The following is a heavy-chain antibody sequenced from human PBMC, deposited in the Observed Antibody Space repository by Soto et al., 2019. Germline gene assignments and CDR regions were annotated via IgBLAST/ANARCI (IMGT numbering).Heavy chain of an antibody. J-gene: IGHJ5*02. Sequence: GGSLRLSCAASGFTFSSYSMNWVRQAPGKGLEWVSSISSSSSYIYYADSVKGRFTISRDNAKNSLYLQMNSLRAEDTAVYYCARDGINTIFGVVINGNWFDPWGQGPLVTVSS. CDR1: GFTFSSYS. V-gene: IGHV3-21*01. D-gene: IGHD3-3*01. CDR2: ISSSSSYI. CDR3: ARDGINTIFGVVINGNWFDP.